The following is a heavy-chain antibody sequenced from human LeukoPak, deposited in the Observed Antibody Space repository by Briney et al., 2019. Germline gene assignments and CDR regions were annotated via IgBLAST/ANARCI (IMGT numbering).Heavy chain of an antibody. Sequence: SETLSLTCSVSGGSISSYYWSWIRQPPGKGLEWIGYIYYSGSTNYNPSLKCRVTISVDTSKNQFSLKLSSVTAADTAVYYCARQASGWFHAFDIWGQGTMVTVSS. V-gene: IGHV4-59*08. CDR3: ARQASGWFHAFDI. J-gene: IGHJ3*02. D-gene: IGHD6-19*01. CDR2: IYYSGST. CDR1: GGSISSYY.